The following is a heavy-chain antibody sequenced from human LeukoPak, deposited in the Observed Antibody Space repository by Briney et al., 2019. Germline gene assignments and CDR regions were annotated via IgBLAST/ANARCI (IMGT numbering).Heavy chain of an antibody. V-gene: IGHV4-59*11. J-gene: IGHJ5*02. CDR1: GGSISSHY. Sequence: PSETLSLTCTVSGGSISSHYWSWIRQPPGKGLEWIGYIYYSGSTNYNPSLKSRVTISVDTSKNQFSLKLSSVTAADTAVYYCARDRIAADSWGQGTLVIVSS. CDR2: IYYSGST. CDR3: ARDRIAADS. D-gene: IGHD6-6*01.